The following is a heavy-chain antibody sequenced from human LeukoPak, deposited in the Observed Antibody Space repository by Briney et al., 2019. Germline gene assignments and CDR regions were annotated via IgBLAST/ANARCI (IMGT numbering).Heavy chain of an antibody. J-gene: IGHJ4*02. Sequence: GGSLRLSCAASGFTFSSYEMNWVRQAPGKGLEWVSYISSSGSTIYYADSVKGRFTISRDNAKNSLYLQMNSLRAEDTAVYYCARDTPGRRGYSYGLDYWGQGTLVTVSS. CDR2: ISSSGSTI. V-gene: IGHV3-48*03. CDR1: GFTFSSYE. CDR3: ARDTPGRRGYSYGLDY. D-gene: IGHD5-18*01.